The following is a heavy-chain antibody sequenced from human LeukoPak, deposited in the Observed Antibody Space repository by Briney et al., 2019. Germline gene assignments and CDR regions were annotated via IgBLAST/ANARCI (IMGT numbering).Heavy chain of an antibody. CDR3: ARGKGGTIFGVAPDY. D-gene: IGHD3-3*01. Sequence: ASVKVSCKASGGTFSSYAISWVRQAPGQGLEWMGWINPNSGGTNYAQKFQGRVTMTRDTSISTAYMELGSLRSDDTAVYYCARGKGGTIFGVAPDYWGQGTLVTVSS. CDR1: GGTFSSYA. J-gene: IGHJ4*02. V-gene: IGHV1-2*02. CDR2: INPNSGGT.